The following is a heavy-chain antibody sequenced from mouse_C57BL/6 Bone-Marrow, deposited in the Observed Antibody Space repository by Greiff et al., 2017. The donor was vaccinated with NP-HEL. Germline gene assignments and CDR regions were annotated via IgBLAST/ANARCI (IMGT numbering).Heavy chain of an antibody. V-gene: IGHV5-6*01. J-gene: IGHJ3*01. Sequence: EVKLMESGGDLVKPGGSLKLSCAASGFTFSSYGMSWVRQTPDKRLEWVATISSGGSYTYYPDSVKGRFTISRDNATNTLYLQMSSLKSEDTAMYYCARLGFAYWGQGTLVTVSA. CDR1: GFTFSSYG. CDR2: ISSGGSYT. CDR3: ARLGFAY.